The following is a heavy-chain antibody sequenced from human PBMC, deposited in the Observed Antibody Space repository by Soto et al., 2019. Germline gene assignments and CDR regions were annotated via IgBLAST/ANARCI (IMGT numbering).Heavy chain of an antibody. V-gene: IGHV3-7*01. Sequence: RLSCAASGFVFRVYWMSWVRQAPGKGLEWVANIKEDGSEANCVDSVKGRFAVSRDKDTNSLYLQLNSLTPEDTAVYYCARSRRQWFGGALSYYFDFWGHGTLVTVSS. J-gene: IGHJ4*01. D-gene: IGHD3-10*01. CDR3: ARSRRQWFGGALSYYFDF. CDR1: GFVFRVYW. CDR2: IKEDGSEA.